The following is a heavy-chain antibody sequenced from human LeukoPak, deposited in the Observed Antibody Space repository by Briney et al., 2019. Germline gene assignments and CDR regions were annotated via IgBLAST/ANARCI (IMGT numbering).Heavy chain of an antibody. CDR2: IYSGGST. J-gene: IGHJ4*02. D-gene: IGHD7-27*01. Sequence: PRGSLRLSCAASGFTVSSNYMSWVRRAPGKGLEWVSVIYSGGSTYYADSVKGRFTISRDNSKNTLYLQMNSLRAEDTAVYYCARDNVWGYFDYWGQGTLVTVSS. CDR1: GFTVSSNY. V-gene: IGHV3-53*01. CDR3: ARDNVWGYFDY.